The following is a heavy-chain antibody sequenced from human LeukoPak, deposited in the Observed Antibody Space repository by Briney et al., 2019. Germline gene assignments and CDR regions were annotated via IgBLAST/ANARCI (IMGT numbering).Heavy chain of an antibody. CDR3: ARQAGYSYGRVFDY. V-gene: IGHV3-48*03. CDR2: ISSSGSTI. J-gene: IGHJ4*02. Sequence: GGSLRLSCGASTFTFSSDEMTWVRQAPGKGLEWVSYISSSGSTIYYADSVKGRFTISRDNAKSSLYLQMNSLRAEDTAVYYCARQAGYSYGRVFDYWGQGTLVTVSS. D-gene: IGHD5-18*01. CDR1: TFTFSSDE.